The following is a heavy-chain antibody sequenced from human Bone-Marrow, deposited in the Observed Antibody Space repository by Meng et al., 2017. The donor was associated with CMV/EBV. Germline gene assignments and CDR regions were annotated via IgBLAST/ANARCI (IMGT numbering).Heavy chain of an antibody. V-gene: IGHV3-23*03. J-gene: IGHJ4*02. CDR2: IYSGGSST. CDR1: GFTFSSYA. D-gene: IGHD3-16*02. CDR3: ARSSD. Sequence: GGSLRLSCAASGFTFSSYAMSWVRQTPGKGLEWVSVIYSGGSSTYYADSVKGRFTISRDSSKNTLYLQMSSLRVEDTAVYYCARSSDWGQGTLVTVSS.